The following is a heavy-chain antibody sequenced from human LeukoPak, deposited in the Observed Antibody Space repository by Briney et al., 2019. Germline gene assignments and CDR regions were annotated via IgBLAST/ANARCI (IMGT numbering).Heavy chain of an antibody. J-gene: IGHJ6*03. D-gene: IGHD3-22*01. CDR1: GGSISSGSYY. CDR3: ARDEFYYDTSGYYPNYYYYMDV. CDR2: IYTSGST. V-gene: IGHV4-61*02. Sequence: PSETLSLTCTVSGGSISSGSYYWSWIRQPAGKGLEWIGRIYTSGSTNYNPSLKSRVTMSVDTSKNQFSLKLSSVTAADTAVYYCARDEFYYDTSGYYPNYYYYMDVWDKGTTVTVSS.